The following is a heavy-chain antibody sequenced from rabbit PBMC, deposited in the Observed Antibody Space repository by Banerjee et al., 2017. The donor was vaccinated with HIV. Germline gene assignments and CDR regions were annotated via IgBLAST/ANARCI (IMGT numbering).Heavy chain of an antibody. J-gene: IGHJ4*01. CDR3: ARDPRYPNYGGYGDGFGL. D-gene: IGHD6-1*01. V-gene: IGHV1S45*01. Sequence: EESGGGLVQPEGSLTLTCKASGLDFSSSYWICWVRQAPGKGLEWIGCIYTAGGSTWYASWAKGRFTISKTSSTTVTLQMTSLTAADTATYFCARDPRYPNYGGYGDGFGLWGPGTLVTVS. CDR1: GLDFSSSYW. CDR2: IYTAGGST.